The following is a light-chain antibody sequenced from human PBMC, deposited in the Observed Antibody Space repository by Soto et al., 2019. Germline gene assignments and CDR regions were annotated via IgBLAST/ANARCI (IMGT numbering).Light chain of an antibody. CDR1: QSIDNRY. Sequence: EIVLTQSPGTLSSSPGERATLSCRASQSIDNRYLAWYQHKPGQAPRLLIYATSSRATGIPDRFGGSGSGTDFTLTINRLEPEDFPVYYCQQYFGSSWTYGQGPKVDIK. CDR2: ATS. J-gene: IGKJ1*01. V-gene: IGKV3-20*01. CDR3: QQYFGSSWT.